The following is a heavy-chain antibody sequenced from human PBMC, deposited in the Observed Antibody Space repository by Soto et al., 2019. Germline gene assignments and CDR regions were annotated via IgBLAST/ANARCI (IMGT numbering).Heavy chain of an antibody. CDR3: ASRDPGTSVDY. D-gene: IGHD1-7*01. CDR2: IYRTGST. V-gene: IGHV4-4*02. Sequence: LRRTLSLTCAVSGGSFTSNNWWTWVRQPPGQGLEWIGEIYRTGSTNYNPSLKSRVTISLDKYENQFSLKVTSLTAADTAVYYCASRDPGTSVDYWGQGTLVTVSS. J-gene: IGHJ4*02. CDR1: GGSFTSNNW.